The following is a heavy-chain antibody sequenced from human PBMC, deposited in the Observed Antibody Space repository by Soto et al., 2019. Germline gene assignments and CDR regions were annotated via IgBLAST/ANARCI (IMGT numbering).Heavy chain of an antibody. J-gene: IGHJ4*02. CDR1: GFTVSSNY. V-gene: IGHV3-66*04. CDR3: ARHGYSYGGGYFDY. Sequence: EVQLVESGGGLVQPGGSLRLSCAASGFTVSSNYMSWVRQAPGKGLEWVSVIYSGGSAYYANSVKGRFTISRDNSKNTLFLQINSLIAEDTAGYYCARHGYSYGGGYFDYWGQGTLVTVSS. CDR2: IYSGGSA. D-gene: IGHD5-18*01.